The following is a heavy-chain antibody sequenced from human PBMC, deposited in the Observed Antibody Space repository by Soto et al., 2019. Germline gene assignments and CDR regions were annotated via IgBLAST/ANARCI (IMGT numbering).Heavy chain of an antibody. D-gene: IGHD3-3*01. CDR1: GGSISSGGYY. J-gene: IGHJ4*02. CDR3: ARGSDYDFWSGYYTVFDY. V-gene: IGHV4-31*03. Sequence: QVQLQESGPGLVKPSQTLSLTCTVSGGSISSGGYYWSWIRQHPGKGLERIGYIYYSGSTYYNPSLKSRVTLSVDTSKNQFSLKLSSVTAADTAVYYCARGSDYDFWSGYYTVFDYWGQGTLVTVSS. CDR2: IYYSGST.